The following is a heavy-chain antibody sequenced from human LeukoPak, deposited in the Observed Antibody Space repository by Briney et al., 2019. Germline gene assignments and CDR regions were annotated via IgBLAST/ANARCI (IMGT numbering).Heavy chain of an antibody. D-gene: IGHD5-24*01. CDR3: AKVPDGSPRGCWYFDL. Sequence: GGSLRLSCAASGFTFGSYAMTWVRQPPGKGLEWVSTISLSGGSTYYADYVKGRFTVSRDNPKNTLYVQMHSLRAEDTAVYYCAKVPDGSPRGCWYFDLWGRGTLVTVSS. CDR2: ISLSGGST. J-gene: IGHJ2*01. V-gene: IGHV3-23*01. CDR1: GFTFGSYA.